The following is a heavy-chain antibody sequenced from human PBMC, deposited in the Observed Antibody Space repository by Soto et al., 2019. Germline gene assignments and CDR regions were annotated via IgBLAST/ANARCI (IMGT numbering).Heavy chain of an antibody. Sequence: QVQLQESGPGLVKPSQTLSLTCTVSGDSINSGDYFWSWMRQPPGRGLEWIGYINNRGSTSYNPSIKSRVSIAVDTSKNQFSLKLRSVTAADTAVYYCARGGLLAGFNWFDPWGQGTVVTVSS. J-gene: IGHJ5*02. CDR3: ARGGLLAGFNWFDP. D-gene: IGHD2-8*02. CDR1: GDSINSGDYF. V-gene: IGHV4-30-4*01. CDR2: INNRGST.